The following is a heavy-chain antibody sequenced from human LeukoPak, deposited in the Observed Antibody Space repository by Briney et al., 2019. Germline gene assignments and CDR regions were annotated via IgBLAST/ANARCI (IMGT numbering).Heavy chain of an antibody. CDR2: ISGSGGST. J-gene: IGHJ4*02. CDR1: VFTFSSYA. D-gene: IGHD2-2*01. CDR3: AKDSCSSTSCRGYFDY. V-gene: IGHV3-23*01. Sequence: PGRSLRLSCAASVFTFSSYAMSWVRQAPGKGLEWVSAISGSGGSTYYADSVKGRFTISRDNSKNTLYLQMNSLRAEDTAVYYCAKDSCSSTSCRGYFDYWGQGTLVSVSS.